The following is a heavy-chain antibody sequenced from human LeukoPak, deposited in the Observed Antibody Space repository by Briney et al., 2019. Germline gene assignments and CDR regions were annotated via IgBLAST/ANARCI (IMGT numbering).Heavy chain of an antibody. D-gene: IGHD3-10*01. Sequence: SVKVSCKASGGTFSSYAISWVRQAPGQGLEWMGRIIPTLGIANYAQKFQGRVTITADKSTSTAYMELSSLRSEDTAVYYCARELDYYGSGSPSAFDIWGQGTMVTVSS. CDR3: ARELDYYGSGSPSAFDI. J-gene: IGHJ3*02. CDR2: IIPTLGIA. CDR1: GGTFSSYA. V-gene: IGHV1-69*04.